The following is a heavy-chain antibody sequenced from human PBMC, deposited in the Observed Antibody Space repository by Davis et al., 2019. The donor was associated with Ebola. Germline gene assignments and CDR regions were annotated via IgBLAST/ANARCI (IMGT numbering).Heavy chain of an antibody. Sequence: GGSLRLSCAASGFTFSSYAMHWVRQAPGKGLEWVAVISYDGSNKYYADSVKGRFTISRDNSKNTLYLQMNSLRAEDTAVYYCARDGGAIQLWKIDYWGQGTLVTVSS. CDR3: ARDGGAIQLWKIDY. CDR1: GFTFSSYA. V-gene: IGHV3-30-3*01. J-gene: IGHJ4*02. CDR2: ISYDGSNK. D-gene: IGHD5-18*01.